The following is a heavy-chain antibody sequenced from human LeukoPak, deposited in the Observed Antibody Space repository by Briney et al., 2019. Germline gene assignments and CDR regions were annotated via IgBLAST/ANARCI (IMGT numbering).Heavy chain of an antibody. CDR1: GITFTSNW. D-gene: IGHD2-8*01. V-gene: IGHV3-74*01. Sequence: PGGSLRLSSAASGITFTSNWHWVRQAPGKGLVWVSRIKSDGISTSYADSVKGRFTIFRDSAKNTLYLQMNSLRAEDTAVYFCAPIGVGHWGQGTLVTVSS. J-gene: IGHJ4*02. CDR3: APIGVGH. CDR2: IKSDGIST.